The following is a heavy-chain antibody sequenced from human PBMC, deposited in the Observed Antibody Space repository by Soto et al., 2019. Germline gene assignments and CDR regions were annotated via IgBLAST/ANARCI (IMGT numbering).Heavy chain of an antibody. J-gene: IGHJ5*02. CDR1: AGTFSGYA. CDR2: IIPIFGTA. Sequence: SVKVSFKASAGTFSGYAISLVRQAPGQGLEWMGGIIPIFGTANYAQKFQGRVTITADKSTRTAYMELSSLRSEDTAVYYCARLGYCTNGVCFPAWGQGTLVTVSS. D-gene: IGHD2-8*01. CDR3: ARLGYCTNGVCFPA. V-gene: IGHV1-69*06.